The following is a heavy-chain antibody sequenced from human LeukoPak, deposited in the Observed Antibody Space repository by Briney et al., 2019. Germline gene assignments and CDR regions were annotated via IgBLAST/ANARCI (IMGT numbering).Heavy chain of an antibody. CDR1: GFTFDDYA. CDR3: AKDLYXXXSGTH. D-gene: IGHD3-22*01. Sequence: GGSLRLSCAASGFTFDDYAMPWVRQAPGKGLEWVSGISWNSGSIGYADSVKGRFTISRDNAKNSLYLQMNSLRAEDTALYYCAKDLYXXXSGTHWGQGTLVTVSS. V-gene: IGHV3-9*01. CDR2: ISWNSGSI. J-gene: IGHJ1*01.